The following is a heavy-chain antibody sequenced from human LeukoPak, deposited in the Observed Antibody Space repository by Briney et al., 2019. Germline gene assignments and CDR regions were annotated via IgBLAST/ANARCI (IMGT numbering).Heavy chain of an antibody. CDR2: INHSGST. D-gene: IGHD1-1*01. CDR1: GGSFSGYY. V-gene: IGHV4-34*01. J-gene: IGHJ4*02. CDR3: ARQVHNWNDASRLPSDY. Sequence: HSETLSLTCAVYGGSFSGYYWSWIRQPPGKGLEWIGEINHSGSTNYNPSLKSRVTISVDTSKNQFSLKLSSVTAADTAVYYCARQVHNWNDASRLPSDYWGQGTLVTVSS.